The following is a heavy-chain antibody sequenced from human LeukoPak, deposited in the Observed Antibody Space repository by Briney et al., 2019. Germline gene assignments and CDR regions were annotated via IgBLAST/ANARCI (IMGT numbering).Heavy chain of an antibody. J-gene: IGHJ5*02. CDR2: IYHSGST. Sequence: PSETLSLTCTVSGYSISSGYYWGWIRQPPGKGLEWIGSIYHSGSTYYNPSLKSRVTISVDTSKNQFSLKLSSVTAADTAVYYFARDSLPYYDSSGYNWFDPWGQGTLVTVSS. CDR3: ARDSLPYYDSSGYNWFDP. CDR1: GYSISSGYY. D-gene: IGHD3-22*01. V-gene: IGHV4-38-2*02.